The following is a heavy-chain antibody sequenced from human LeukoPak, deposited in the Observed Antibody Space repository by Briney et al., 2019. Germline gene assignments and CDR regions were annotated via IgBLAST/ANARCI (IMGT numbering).Heavy chain of an antibody. J-gene: IGHJ5*02. CDR3: AKDQGAS. V-gene: IGHV3-33*06. CDR2: IWYDGSDI. Sequence: GRSLRLSCAASGFTFSSYGMHWVRQAPGKGLEWVAVIWYDGSDIYYADSVKGRFTISRDNSKNTLYLQMNSLRAEDTAVYYCAKDQGASWGQGTQVTVSS. CDR1: GFTFSSYG. D-gene: IGHD4/OR15-4a*01.